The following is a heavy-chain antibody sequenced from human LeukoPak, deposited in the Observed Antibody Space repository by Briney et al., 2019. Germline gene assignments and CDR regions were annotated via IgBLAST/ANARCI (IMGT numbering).Heavy chain of an antibody. CDR3: ARAGDVDTAMGFDY. Sequence: GSSVKVSCKASGGTFSSYAISWVRQAPGQGLEWMGGIIPIFGTASYAQKFQGRVTITTDESTSTAYMELSSLRSEDTAVYYCARAGDVDTAMGFDYWGQGTLVTVSS. V-gene: IGHV1-69*05. D-gene: IGHD5-18*01. CDR1: GGTFSSYA. J-gene: IGHJ4*02. CDR2: IIPIFGTA.